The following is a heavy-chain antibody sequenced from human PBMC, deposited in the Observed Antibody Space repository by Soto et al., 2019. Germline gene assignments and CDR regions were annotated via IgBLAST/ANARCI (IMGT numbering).Heavy chain of an antibody. D-gene: IGHD6-13*01. CDR1: GFTVSSNY. CDR2: IYTGGST. J-gene: IGHJ4*02. CDR3: AKCMGSSWIGVIDN. V-gene: IGHV3-53*01. Sequence: LRLSCAASGFTVSSNYMSWVRQSPGKRLEWVSVIYTGGSTYYADSVKGRFTISRDNSKNRLFLQMNSLRAEDTAIYYCAKCMGSSWIGVIDNWGQGTLVTVSS.